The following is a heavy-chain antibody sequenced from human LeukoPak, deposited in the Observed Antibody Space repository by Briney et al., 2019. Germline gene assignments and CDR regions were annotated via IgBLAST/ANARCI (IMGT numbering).Heavy chain of an antibody. CDR1: GGSTSSYY. J-gene: IGHJ6*03. V-gene: IGHV4-4*09. D-gene: IGHD5-24*01. CDR3: ARHIVENSLYYYYYYMDV. CDR2: IYTSGST. Sequence: SETLSLTCTVSGGSTSSYYWSWIRQPPGKGLEWIGYIYTSGSTNYNPSLKSRVTISVDTSKNQFSLKLSSVTAADTAVYYCARHIVENSLYYYYYYMDVWGKGTTVTVSS.